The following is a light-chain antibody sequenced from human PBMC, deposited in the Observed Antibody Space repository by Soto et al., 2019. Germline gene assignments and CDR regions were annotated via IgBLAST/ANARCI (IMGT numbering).Light chain of an antibody. CDR2: GTS. CDR1: QSVRSD. V-gene: IGKV3D-15*01. J-gene: IGKJ1*01. Sequence: EIVMTQSPATLSVSPGERAIVSCRARQSVRSDLAWYQQKPGQAPRLLIYGTSNRAVAIPTRFSGTGSGTEFTLTISSLQSEDFAVYYCQQYKDWPPTFGQGTKLEMK. CDR3: QQYKDWPPT.